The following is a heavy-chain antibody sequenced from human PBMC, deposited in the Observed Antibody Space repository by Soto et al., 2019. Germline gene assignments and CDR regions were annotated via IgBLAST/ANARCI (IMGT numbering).Heavy chain of an antibody. CDR3: ARGPYCSSTSCGPNWFDP. V-gene: IGHV3-21*01. Sequence: GGSLRLSCAASGFTFSSYSMNWVRQAPGKGLEWVSSISSSSSYIYYADSVKGRFTISRDNAKNSLYLQMNSLRAEDTAVYYCARGPYCSSTSCGPNWFDPWGQGTLVTVSS. D-gene: IGHD2-2*01. J-gene: IGHJ5*02. CDR1: GFTFSSYS. CDR2: ISSSSSYI.